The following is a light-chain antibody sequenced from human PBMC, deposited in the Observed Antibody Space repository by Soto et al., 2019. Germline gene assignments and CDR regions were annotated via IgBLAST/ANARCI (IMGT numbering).Light chain of an antibody. V-gene: IGKV3-20*01. J-gene: IGKJ4*01. CDR3: QHYDKSAALT. CDR1: QPVCSSC. Sequence: EIVLTQSPGPLSLSPGESATLFCRASQPVCSSCLAWYQQKPGQAPRLLIYGLSSRATGIPDRFSGSGSGTHFSLTISRLQPEDFAVYCCQHYDKSAALTSGGGTNEEIK. CDR2: GLS.